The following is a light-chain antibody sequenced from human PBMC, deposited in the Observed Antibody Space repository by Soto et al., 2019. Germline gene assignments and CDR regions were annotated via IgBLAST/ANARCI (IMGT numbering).Light chain of an antibody. J-gene: IGLJ1*01. CDR3: SSYAGSRNG. Sequence: QSVLTQPPSASGSPGQSVSISCTGTSSDVCGYNYVSWYQQHPGKAPKLMIYEVNKRPSGVPDRFSASKSGNTASLTVSGLQAEDQAHYYCSSYAGSRNGFGHGT. V-gene: IGLV2-8*01. CDR1: SSDVCGYNY. CDR2: EVN.